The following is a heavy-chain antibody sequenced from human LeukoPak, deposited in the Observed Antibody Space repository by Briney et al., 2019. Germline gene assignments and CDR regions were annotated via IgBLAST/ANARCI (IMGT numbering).Heavy chain of an antibody. V-gene: IGHV4-34*01. CDR2: INHSGNT. CDR1: GGSLCGDY. Sequence: PETLSLTCGVYGGSLCGDYSSWIRHPPGKGLGWIGEINHSGNTNNNPSLKSRVTIPVDTSKHQFYVNLTSVTAAHTAVYYCAGHGGGTESSDYWGQGTLVTVSS. CDR3: AGHGGGTESSDY. D-gene: IGHD3-10*01. J-gene: IGHJ4*02.